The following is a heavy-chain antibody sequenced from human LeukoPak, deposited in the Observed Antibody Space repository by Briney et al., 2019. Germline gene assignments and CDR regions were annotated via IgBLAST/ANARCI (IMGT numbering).Heavy chain of an antibody. J-gene: IGHJ4*02. CDR2: ISSSSSYI. CDR1: GFTFSRYS. D-gene: IGHD6-13*01. CDR3: ARDGSYSSSWYFDY. Sequence: PGGSLRLSCAASGFTFSRYSMNWVRQAPGKGLEWVSSISSSSSYIYYADSVKGRFTISRDNAKNSLYPQMNSLRADDTAVYYCARDGSYSSSWYFDYWGQGTLVTVSS. V-gene: IGHV3-21*01.